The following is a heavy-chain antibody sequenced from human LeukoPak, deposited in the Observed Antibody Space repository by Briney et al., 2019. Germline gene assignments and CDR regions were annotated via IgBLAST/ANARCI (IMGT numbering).Heavy chain of an antibody. CDR3: ASSGSYRFDY. J-gene: IGHJ4*02. D-gene: IGHD1-26*01. V-gene: IGHV3-30*03. CDR1: GFTFSNYG. Sequence: GGSLRLSCAASGFTFSNYGMHWVRQAPGKGLEWVAVISYDGRNIHYPDSVKGRFTISRDISTDTLWLQMDSLRTEDTAVYYCASSGSYRFDYWGQGTLVTVSS. CDR2: ISYDGRNI.